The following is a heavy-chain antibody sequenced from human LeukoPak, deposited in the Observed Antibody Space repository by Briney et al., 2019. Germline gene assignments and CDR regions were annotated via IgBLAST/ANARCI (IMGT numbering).Heavy chain of an antibody. J-gene: IGHJ4*02. Sequence: GGSLRLSCAASGFSFGSYGMHWVRQAPGKGLEWVTVISNDGSITKYGDSVRGRFTISRDNSKNTLYVQMNSLRTDDAAVYYCAKSKSPYPMDYIFDFWGQGTRVTVSS. CDR3: AKSKSPYPMDYIFDF. CDR2: ISNDGSIT. D-gene: IGHD4-11*01. CDR1: GFSFGSYG. V-gene: IGHV3-30*18.